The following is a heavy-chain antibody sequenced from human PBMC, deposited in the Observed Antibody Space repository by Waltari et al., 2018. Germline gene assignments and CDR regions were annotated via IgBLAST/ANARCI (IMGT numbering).Heavy chain of an antibody. CDR3: ARSPPAAAPIWGYDF. J-gene: IGHJ4*02. CDR2: VDYSTST. V-gene: IGHV4-34*01. Sequence: QVQLHQWGAGLLKPSETLSLTCAVSGGSFSGSYWSWLRQPPGKGLEWIGEVDYSTSTNYNPSLASRVTVSIDTSKKRFSLKLTSVTAADTAVYYCARSPPAAAPIWGYDFWSQGSLVTVSS. D-gene: IGHD2-2*01. CDR1: GGSFSGSY.